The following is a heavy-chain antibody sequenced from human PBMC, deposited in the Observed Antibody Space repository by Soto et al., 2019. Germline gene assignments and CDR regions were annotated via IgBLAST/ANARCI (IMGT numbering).Heavy chain of an antibody. D-gene: IGHD5-18*01. Sequence: EVQLVESGGGLVQPGRSLRLSCAASGFTFDDYAMHWVRQAPGKGLEWVSGISWNSGSIGYADSVKGRSTISRDNAKNSLYLQMNSLRAEDTALYYCAKAVGSYGNFDYWGQGTLVTVSS. J-gene: IGHJ4*02. CDR3: AKAVGSYGNFDY. V-gene: IGHV3-9*01. CDR2: ISWNSGSI. CDR1: GFTFDDYA.